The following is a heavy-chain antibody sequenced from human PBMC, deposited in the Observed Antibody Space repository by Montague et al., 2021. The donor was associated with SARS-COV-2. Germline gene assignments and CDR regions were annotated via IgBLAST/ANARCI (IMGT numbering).Heavy chain of an antibody. D-gene: IGHD6-19*01. CDR2: LYTSGST. CDR1: GGSISNYY. V-gene: IGHV4-4*07. Sequence: SETLSLTCTVSGGSISNYYWTWIRQPAGKGPEWIGRLYTSGSTTYNPSLKSRVTMSVDTSKNQFSLNVTSVTAADTAIYYCARESGYSSGWRYYYGMGVWGQGTTVTVS. J-gene: IGHJ6*02. CDR3: ARESGYSSGWRYYYGMGV.